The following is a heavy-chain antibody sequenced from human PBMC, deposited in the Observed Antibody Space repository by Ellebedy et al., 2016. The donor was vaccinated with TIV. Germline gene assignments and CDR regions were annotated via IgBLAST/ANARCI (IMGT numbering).Heavy chain of an antibody. CDR3: AKGRGGGSDSSAPRYYFDY. V-gene: IGHV3-23*01. CDR1: GFTFSSYA. D-gene: IGHD3-22*01. CDR2: ISNTCSRT. Sequence: GESLKISCAASGFTFSSYAMSWVRQAPGKGLEWVSTISNTCSRTYYADSVEGRFTISRDTSKKTLYLQMNSLRAEDTAIYYCAKGRGGGSDSSAPRYYFDYWGLGTLVTVSS. J-gene: IGHJ4*02.